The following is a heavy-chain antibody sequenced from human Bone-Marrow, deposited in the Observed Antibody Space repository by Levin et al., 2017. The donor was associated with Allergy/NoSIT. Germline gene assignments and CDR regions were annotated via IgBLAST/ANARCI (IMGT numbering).Heavy chain of an antibody. CDR3: ARDFWSSGSDPAFDI. Sequence: GGSLRLSCAVSGFSFSDYYMNWIRQAPGKGLEWVSYIGSSGSTIYYADSVRGRFTISRDNAKNSLFLQINSLRADDTAVYYCARDFWSSGSDPAFDIWGQGTLVTVSS. V-gene: IGHV3-11*01. J-gene: IGHJ3*02. D-gene: IGHD1-26*01. CDR1: GFSFSDYY. CDR2: IGSSGSTI.